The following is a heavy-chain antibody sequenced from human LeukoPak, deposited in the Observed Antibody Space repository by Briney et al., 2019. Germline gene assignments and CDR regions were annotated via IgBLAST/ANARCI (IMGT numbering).Heavy chain of an antibody. Sequence: ASVKVSCKASGYTFTGYYIHWVRQAPGQGLEWMGWINPNSGGTNYAQKFQGRVTMTRDMSTSTVYMELSSLRSEDTAVYYCARDNDFDYWGQGTLVTVSS. J-gene: IGHJ4*02. CDR2: INPNSGGT. CDR1: GYTFTGYY. CDR3: ARDNDFDY. V-gene: IGHV1-2*02. D-gene: IGHD2-8*01.